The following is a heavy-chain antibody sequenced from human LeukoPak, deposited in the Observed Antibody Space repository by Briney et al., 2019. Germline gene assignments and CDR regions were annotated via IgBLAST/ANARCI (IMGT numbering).Heavy chain of an antibody. V-gene: IGHV3-30-3*01. CDR2: ISYDGSNK. CDR3: ARAWGTYYYDSSGFRNWFDP. Sequence: PGGSLRLSCAASGFTFSSYAMHRVRQAPGKGLEWVAVISYDGSNKYYADSVKGRFTISRDNSKNTLYLQMNSLRAEDTAVYYCARAWGTYYYDSSGFRNWFDPWGQGTLVTVSS. CDR1: GFTFSSYA. D-gene: IGHD3-22*01. J-gene: IGHJ5*02.